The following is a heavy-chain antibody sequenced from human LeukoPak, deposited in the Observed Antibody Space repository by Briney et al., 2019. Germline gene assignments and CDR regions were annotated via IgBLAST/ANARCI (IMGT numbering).Heavy chain of an antibody. V-gene: IGHV3-23*01. CDR1: GFTLSSYA. CDR3: AKGPPNYYGSGSYSGWFDP. CDR2: ISGSGGST. Sequence: HTGGSLRLSCAASGFTLSSYAMSWVRQAPGKGLEWVSAISGSGGSTYYADSVKGRFTISRDNSKNTLYLQMNSLRAEDTAVYYCAKGPPNYYGSGSYSGWFDPWGQGTLVTVSP. D-gene: IGHD3-10*01. J-gene: IGHJ5*02.